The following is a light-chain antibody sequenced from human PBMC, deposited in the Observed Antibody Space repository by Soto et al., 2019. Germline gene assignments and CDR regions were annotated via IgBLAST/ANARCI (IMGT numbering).Light chain of an antibody. CDR2: SAS. CDR3: QQFGTSPPAIT. Sequence: IVLTQSPGTLSLSPGERATLSYRASQSVSSSYLVWYQQKTGQAPRLLIYSASTRATGIPDRFSGSVSGTDFTLTISRLEPDDFAVYYCQQFGTSPPAITFGQGTRLELK. CDR1: QSVSSSY. V-gene: IGKV3-20*01. J-gene: IGKJ5*01.